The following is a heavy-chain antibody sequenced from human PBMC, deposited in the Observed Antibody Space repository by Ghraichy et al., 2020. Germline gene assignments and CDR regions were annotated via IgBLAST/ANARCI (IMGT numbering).Heavy chain of an antibody. CDR1: GFTFSDHY. CDR2: TKNKANSYTT. V-gene: IGHV3-72*01. Sequence: GGSLRLSCAASGFTFSDHYMDWVRLAPGKGLERVALTKNKANSYTTEYAASVKGRSTISKDDSKNSLYLKMNSLETEDTDVYYCATKYSSRGYYFDYWGQGTLVTVSS. D-gene: IGHD4-11*01. CDR3: ATKYSSRGYYFDY. J-gene: IGHJ4*02.